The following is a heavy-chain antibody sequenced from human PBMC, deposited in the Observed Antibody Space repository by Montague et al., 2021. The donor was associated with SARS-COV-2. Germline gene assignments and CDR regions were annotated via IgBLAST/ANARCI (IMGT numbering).Heavy chain of an antibody. CDR1: GGYVSSRSYY. V-gene: IGHV4-39*01. J-gene: IGHJ4*02. CDR2: IYYSGST. Sequence: SETLSLTCTVSGGYVSSRSYYWGWIRQPPGKGLEWIGSIYYSGSTHYNPSLKSRVTISVDTSKNQFSLKLSSVTAADTAVYYCARRGDYGGPRFDFWGQGTPGSVSS. CDR3: ARRGDYGGPRFDF. D-gene: IGHD4-23*01.